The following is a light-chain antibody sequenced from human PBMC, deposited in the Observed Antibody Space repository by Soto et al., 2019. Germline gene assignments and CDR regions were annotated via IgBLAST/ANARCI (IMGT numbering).Light chain of an antibody. CDR2: GAS. J-gene: IGKJ4*01. CDR3: QQYNNWPLT. CDR1: QSISSN. Sequence: EIVMTQSPDTLSVSPGERATLSCRASQSISSNLAWYQQKPGQAPRLLISGASTRATGIPARFSGSGSGTEFTLTISSLQSEDFAVYYCQQYNNWPLTFGGGTKVEIK. V-gene: IGKV3-15*01.